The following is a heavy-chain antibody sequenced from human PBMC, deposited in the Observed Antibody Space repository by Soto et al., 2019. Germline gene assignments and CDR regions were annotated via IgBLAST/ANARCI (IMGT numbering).Heavy chain of an antibody. Sequence: ASVKVSCKASGYTFTSYAMHWVRQAPGQRLEWMGWINAGNGNTKYSQKFQGRVTITSDTSASTAYMELSSLRSEDTAVYYCARAQYYYDSSGYYLNDAFHIWGQGTLVTVSS. J-gene: IGHJ3*02. CDR1: GYTFTSYA. CDR2: INAGNGNT. D-gene: IGHD3-22*01. CDR3: ARAQYYYDSSGYYLNDAFHI. V-gene: IGHV1-3*01.